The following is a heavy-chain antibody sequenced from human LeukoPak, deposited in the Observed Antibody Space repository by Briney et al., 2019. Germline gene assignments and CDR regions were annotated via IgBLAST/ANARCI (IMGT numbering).Heavy chain of an antibody. J-gene: IGHJ5*02. CDR3: ARGSYYDFWSGYLIPDNWFDP. V-gene: IGHV4-34*01. Sequence: SETLSLTCAVYGGSFSGYYWSWIRQPPGKGLEWIGEINHSGSTNYNPSLKSRVTISVDTSKNQFSLKLSSVTAADTAVYYCARGSYYDFWSGYLIPDNWFDPWGQGTLVTVSS. CDR1: GGSFSGYY. CDR2: INHSGST. D-gene: IGHD3-3*01.